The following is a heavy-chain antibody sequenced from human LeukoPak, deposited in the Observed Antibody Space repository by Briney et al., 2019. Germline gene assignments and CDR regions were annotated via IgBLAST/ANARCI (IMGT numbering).Heavy chain of an antibody. CDR1: GGSISSGDYY. Sequence: SETLSLTCTVSGGSISSGDYYWSWIRQHPGKGLEWIGYIYYSGSTYYNPSLKSRVTISADTSKNQFSLKLSSVTAADTAMYYCAKTDSSGYYADYWGQGTLVTVSS. CDR3: AKTDSSGYYADY. V-gene: IGHV4-31*03. J-gene: IGHJ4*02. D-gene: IGHD3-22*01. CDR2: IYYSGST.